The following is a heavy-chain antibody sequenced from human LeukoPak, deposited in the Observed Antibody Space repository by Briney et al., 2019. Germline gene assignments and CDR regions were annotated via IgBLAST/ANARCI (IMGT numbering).Heavy chain of an antibody. J-gene: IGHJ4*02. Sequence: GRSLRLSCAASGFTFSSYAMSWGPQAPGKAREGGSAISRSGGITYYAHSAKGRFTIYRESSKATPSLQMNSLRAENTAAYYCASQDSKIVAVPAAINYWGQGTLVTVSS. D-gene: IGHD2-2*01. V-gene: IGHV3-23*01. CDR3: ASQDSKIVAVPAAINY. CDR1: GFTFSSYA. CDR2: ISRSGGIT.